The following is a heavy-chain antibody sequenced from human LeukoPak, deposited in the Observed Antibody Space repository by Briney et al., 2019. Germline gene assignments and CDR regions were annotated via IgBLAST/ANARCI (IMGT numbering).Heavy chain of an antibody. V-gene: IGHV3-64D*06. CDR3: VRGTGY. CDR2: ISSNGDNT. Sequence: GGSLRLSCSVSGFTFSTYVMHWVRHPPGKGLEYVSAISSNGDNTNYAHSVKGRFTISRDNSRNTLYLQMSSLRADDTAVYYCVRGTGYWGQGTLVTVSS. CDR1: GFTFSTYV. J-gene: IGHJ4*02.